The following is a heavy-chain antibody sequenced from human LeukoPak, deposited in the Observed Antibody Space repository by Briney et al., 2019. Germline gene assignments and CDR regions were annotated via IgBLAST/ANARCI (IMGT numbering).Heavy chain of an antibody. Sequence: GGSLRLSCAASGFTFDDYGMSWVRQAPGKGLEWVSGINWNGGSTGYADSVKGRFTISRDNAKNSLYLQMTSLRAEDTALYYCARVTGYYYDSSGYYRRKYYFDYWGQGTLVTVSS. CDR3: ARVTGYYYDSSGYYRRKYYFDY. D-gene: IGHD3-22*01. CDR1: GFTFDDYG. J-gene: IGHJ4*02. V-gene: IGHV3-20*04. CDR2: INWNGGST.